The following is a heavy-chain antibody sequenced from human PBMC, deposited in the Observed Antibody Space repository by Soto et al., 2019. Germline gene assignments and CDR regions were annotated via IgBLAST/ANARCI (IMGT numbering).Heavy chain of an antibody. Sequence: EVQLVESGGGLVQPGGSLRLSCAASGFTFSSYWMHWVRQAPGKGLVWVSRINSDGSSISYADFVRGRLTISRDNAKKMLYLQMTSLRAEETAVYYCARGGYCSGGICYSSYYGMYVWGQGTTVTVSS. CDR2: INSDGSSI. D-gene: IGHD2-15*01. CDR1: GFTFSSYW. J-gene: IGHJ6*02. CDR3: ARGGYCSGGICYSSYYGMYV. V-gene: IGHV3-74*01.